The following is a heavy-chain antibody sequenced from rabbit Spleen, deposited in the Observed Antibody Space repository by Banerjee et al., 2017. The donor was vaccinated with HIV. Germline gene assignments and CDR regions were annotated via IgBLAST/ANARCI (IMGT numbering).Heavy chain of an antibody. J-gene: IGHJ4*01. CDR3: ARDGRGGSRYHFDL. CDR1: GFSFSAGYW. V-gene: IGHV1S45*01. CDR2: IDPGSSGGT. D-gene: IGHD8-1*01. Sequence: QEQLEESGGDLVKPGASLTLTCTASGFSFSAGYWMCWVRQAPGKGLEWIACIDPGSSGGTYYATWAKGRFTISKTSSTTVTLQIASLTVADTATYFCARDGRGGSRYHFDLWGPGTLVTVS.